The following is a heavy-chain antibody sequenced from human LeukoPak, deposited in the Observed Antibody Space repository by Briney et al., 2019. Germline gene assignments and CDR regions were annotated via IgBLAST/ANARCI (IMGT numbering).Heavy chain of an antibody. CDR1: GGSFSGYY. CDR2: INHSGST. V-gene: IGHV4-34*01. CDR3: ARVDTAMVTFNY. Sequence: SETLSLTCAAYGGSFSGYYWSWIRQPPGKGLEWIGEINHSGSTNYNPSLKSRVTISVDTSKNQFSLKLSSVTAADTAVYYCARVDTAMVTFNYWGQGTLVTVSS. J-gene: IGHJ4*02. D-gene: IGHD5-18*01.